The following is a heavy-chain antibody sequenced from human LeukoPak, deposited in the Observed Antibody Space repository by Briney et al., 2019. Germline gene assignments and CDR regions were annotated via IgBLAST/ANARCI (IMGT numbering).Heavy chain of an antibody. CDR2: IYTSGST. CDR1: GGSISSYY. CDR3: ARAGTHYYYYYMDV. J-gene: IGHJ6*03. D-gene: IGHD3-10*01. Sequence: SETLSLTCTVSGGSISSYYWSWIRQPAGKGLEWLGRIYTSGSTNYNPSLKSRVTMSVDTSKNQFSLKLSSVTAADTAVYYCARAGTHYYYYYMDVWGKGTTVTISS. V-gene: IGHV4-4*07.